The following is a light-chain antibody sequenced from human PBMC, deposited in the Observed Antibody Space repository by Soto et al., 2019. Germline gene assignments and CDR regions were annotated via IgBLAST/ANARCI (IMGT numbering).Light chain of an antibody. J-gene: IGKJ2*01. CDR2: DAS. V-gene: IGKV3-11*01. CDR1: QSVSSY. Sequence: EIVLTQSPATLSLSPGERATLSCRASQSVSSYLAWYQQKLGQAPRLLIYDASNRATGILARFSGSGSGTDFTLTISSLEPEDFAVYYCQQRSNWPRTFGQGTKLEIK. CDR3: QQRSNWPRT.